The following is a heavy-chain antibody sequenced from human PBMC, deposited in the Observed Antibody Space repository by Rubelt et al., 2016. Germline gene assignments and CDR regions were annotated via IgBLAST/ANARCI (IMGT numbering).Heavy chain of an antibody. CDR2: INHSGST. CDR1: AGSFSGYY. J-gene: IGHJ3*02. CDR3: ARLGPGSTSHAFDI. Sequence: QVQLQQWGAGLLKPSETLSLTCAVYAGSFSGYYWSWIRQPPGKGLEWIGEINHSGSTDYNPSLKSRVTISVDTSKNQLSLKRSSGTAADTALYYCARLGPGSTSHAFDIWGQGTMVTVSS. D-gene: IGHD3-10*01. V-gene: IGHV4-34*01.